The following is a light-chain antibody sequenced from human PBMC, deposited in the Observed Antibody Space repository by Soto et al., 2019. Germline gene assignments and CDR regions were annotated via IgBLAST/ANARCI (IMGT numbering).Light chain of an antibody. CDR2: DAS. CDR1: QSVSSY. V-gene: IGKV3-11*01. CDR3: QQYSSYPYS. Sequence: DMVGTKSPSTLPLSPGERPTLSRRASQSVSSYLAWYQQKPGQDPRLLIYDASNRATGIPARFSGSGSGTEFTLTISSLQPDDFATYYCQQYSSYPYSFGQLTKVAIK. J-gene: IGKJ2*03.